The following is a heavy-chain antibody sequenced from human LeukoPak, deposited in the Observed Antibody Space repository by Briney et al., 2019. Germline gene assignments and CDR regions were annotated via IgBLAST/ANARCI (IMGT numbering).Heavy chain of an antibody. CDR2: ISSSGSYT. V-gene: IGHV3-21*01. Sequence: PGGSLRLSCAASGFTFSGYSMIWVRQAPGKGLEWVSSISSSGSYTYYADSMRGRFTISRDNARNSLYLQMNSLRAEDTAVYYCAEPYYFDYWGQGTLVTVSS. J-gene: IGHJ4*02. CDR1: GFTFSGYS. CDR3: AEPYYFDY.